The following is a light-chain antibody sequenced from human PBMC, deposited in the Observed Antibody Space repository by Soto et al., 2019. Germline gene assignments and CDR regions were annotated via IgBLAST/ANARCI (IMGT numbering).Light chain of an antibody. CDR2: RTD. Sequence: QSDLTQPHSVSGTPGQRVPISSSGSSSNIGTNTVHWFQQLPGTAPKVLIYRTDQRPSGVPERFSGSKSGTSASLAISELQSEDEADYYCAAWDDSLNGHVFGTGTKATVL. CDR1: SSNIGTNT. J-gene: IGLJ1*01. V-gene: IGLV1-44*01. CDR3: AAWDDSLNGHV.